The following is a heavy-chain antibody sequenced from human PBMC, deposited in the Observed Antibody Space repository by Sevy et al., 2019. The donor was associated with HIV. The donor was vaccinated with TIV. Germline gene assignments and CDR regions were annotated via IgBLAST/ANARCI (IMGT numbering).Heavy chain of an antibody. J-gene: IGHJ5*02. V-gene: IGHV3-48*03. Sequence: GGSLRLSCTASGFTFSSYDMNWVRQAPGKGLEWVSKISSSGSSIYYADSVKGRFTISRDNPMNSLNLQMNSLRAEDTAVYYCTRNGGVCDNGFDPWGQGTLVTVSS. CDR2: ISSSGSSI. CDR3: TRNGGVCDNGFDP. CDR1: GFTFSSYD. D-gene: IGHD2-21*01.